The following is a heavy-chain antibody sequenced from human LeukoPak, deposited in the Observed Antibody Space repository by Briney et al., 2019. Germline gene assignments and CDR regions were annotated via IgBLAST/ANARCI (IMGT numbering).Heavy chain of an antibody. CDR2: IYYSGST. Sequence: SQTLSLTCTVSGCSISSGDYYWSWIRQPPGKGLEWIGYIYYSGSTYYNPSLKSRVTISVDTSKNQFSLKLSSVTAADTAVYYCARGIGAAAGTWFWFDPWGQGTLVTVSS. CDR1: GCSISSGDYY. V-gene: IGHV4-30-4*01. D-gene: IGHD6-13*01. J-gene: IGHJ5*02. CDR3: ARGIGAAAGTWFWFDP.